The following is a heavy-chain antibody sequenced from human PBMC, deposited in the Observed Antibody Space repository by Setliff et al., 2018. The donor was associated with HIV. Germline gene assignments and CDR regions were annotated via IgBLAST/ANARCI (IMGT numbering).Heavy chain of an antibody. D-gene: IGHD3-22*01. CDR1: GASITSGSYY. CDR2: IYSRGPT. J-gene: IGHJ4*02. Sequence: SETLSLTCNVSGASITSGSYYWSWIRRPAGKGLEWIGHIYSRGPTNYNPSLRSRVIISVDTSKNQLSLSLSSMTAADTAVYYCARDDSGYYYDYWGQGKLVTVSS. CDR3: ARDDSGYYYDY. V-gene: IGHV4-61*09.